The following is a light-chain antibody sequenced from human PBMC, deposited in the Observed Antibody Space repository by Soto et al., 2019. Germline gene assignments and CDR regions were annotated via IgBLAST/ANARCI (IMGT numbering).Light chain of an antibody. CDR3: CSYAGSSAYV. V-gene: IGLV2-23*01. CDR1: SXDVGSYNL. Sequence: ALTQPASVSGSPGQSITISCTGTSXDVGSYNLVSWYQQHPGKAPKLMIYEGSKRPSGVSNRFSGSKSGNTASLTISGLQAEDEADYYCCSYAGSSAYVFGTGTKVTVL. CDR2: EGS. J-gene: IGLJ1*01.